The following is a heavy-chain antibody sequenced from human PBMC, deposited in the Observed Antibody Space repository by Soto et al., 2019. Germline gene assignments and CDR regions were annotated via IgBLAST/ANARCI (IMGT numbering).Heavy chain of an antibody. V-gene: IGHV1-3*01. CDR1: GYTFTSYA. Sequence: ASVKVSCKASGYTFTSYAMHWVRQAPGQRLEWMGWINAGNGNTKYSQKFQGRVTITRDTSASTAYMELSSLRSEDTAVYYCARESRYYYDSSGYYFRYWGQGTLVTVS. CDR2: INAGNGNT. D-gene: IGHD3-22*01. CDR3: ARESRYYYDSSGYYFRY. J-gene: IGHJ1*01.